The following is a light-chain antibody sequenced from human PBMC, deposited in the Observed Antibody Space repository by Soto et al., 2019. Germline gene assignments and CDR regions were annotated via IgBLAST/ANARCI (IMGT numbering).Light chain of an antibody. V-gene: IGLV1-44*01. Sequence: QSVLTQSPSASGTPGQRVIISCSGSSSNIGSNTVNWYQQLPGTAPKLLIYSHNQRPSGVPDRFSGSQSGTSASLAISGLQSEDEADYYCATWDDTLDGYVFGTGTKHTVL. CDR2: SHN. CDR3: ATWDDTLDGYV. J-gene: IGLJ1*01. CDR1: SSNIGSNT.